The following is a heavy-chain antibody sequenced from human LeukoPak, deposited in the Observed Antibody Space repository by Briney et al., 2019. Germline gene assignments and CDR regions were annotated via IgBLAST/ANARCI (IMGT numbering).Heavy chain of an antibody. J-gene: IGHJ4*02. Sequence: GGSLRLSCAASGFTFSSYSMNWVRQAPGKGLEWVSSISSSSSYIYYADSVKGRFTISKDNAKNSLYLQMNSLRAEDTAVYYCARDLSYYDSSGYAYWGQGTLVTVSS. CDR3: ARDLSYYDSSGYAY. CDR1: GFTFSSYS. V-gene: IGHV3-21*01. CDR2: ISSSSSYI. D-gene: IGHD3-22*01.